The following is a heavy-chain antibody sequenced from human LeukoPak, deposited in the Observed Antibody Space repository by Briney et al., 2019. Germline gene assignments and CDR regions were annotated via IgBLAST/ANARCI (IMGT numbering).Heavy chain of an antibody. V-gene: IGHV1-24*01. J-gene: IGHJ4*02. CDR3: ATDKACGSGSDRPFDY. D-gene: IGHD3-10*01. Sequence: ASVKVSCKLSGYTLTELSMHWLRQAPGNGREGRGGFDADDGETIYAQKFQGRVTMTDDTSTDTAYMELSSLRSEDTAVYYCATDKACGSGSDRPFDYWGQGTLVTVSS. CDR1: GYTLTELS. CDR2: FDADDGET.